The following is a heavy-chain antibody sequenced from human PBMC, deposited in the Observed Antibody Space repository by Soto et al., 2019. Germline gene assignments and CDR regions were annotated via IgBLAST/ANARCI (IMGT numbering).Heavy chain of an antibody. J-gene: IGHJ4*02. CDR2: ISGSGGST. V-gene: IGHV3-23*01. Sequence: GGSLRLSCAASGFTFSSYAMSWVRQAPGKGLEWVSAISGSGGSTYYADSVKGRFTISRDNSKNTLYLQMNSLRAEDTAVYYCAKLPPRGLGPYGAFDYWGQGTLVTVSS. CDR3: AKLPPRGLGPYGAFDY. CDR1: GFTFSSYA. D-gene: IGHD2-2*01.